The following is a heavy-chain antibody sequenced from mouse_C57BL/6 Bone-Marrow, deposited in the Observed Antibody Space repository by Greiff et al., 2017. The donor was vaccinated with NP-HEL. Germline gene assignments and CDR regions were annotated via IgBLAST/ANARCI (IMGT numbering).Heavy chain of an antibody. Sequence: VQLQESGAELARPGASVKLSCKASGYTFTSYGISWVKQRTGQGLEWIGEIYPRSGNTYYNEKFKGKATLTADKSSSTAYMELRSLTSEDSAVYFCARRGDGYFLDYWGQGTTLTVSS. CDR3: ARRGDGYFLDY. CDR1: GYTFTSYG. J-gene: IGHJ2*01. V-gene: IGHV1-81*01. CDR2: IYPRSGNT. D-gene: IGHD2-3*01.